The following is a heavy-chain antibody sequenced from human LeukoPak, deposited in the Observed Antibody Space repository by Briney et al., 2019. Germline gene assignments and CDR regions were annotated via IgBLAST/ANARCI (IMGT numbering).Heavy chain of an antibody. CDR1: GYSISSDYY. J-gene: IGHJ5*02. Sequence: SETLSLTCTVSGYSISSDYYWGWIRQPPGKGLEWIGSIYHSGSTYYNPSLKSRVTISVDTSKNQFSLKLSSVTAADTAVYYCARDRRTYYDSSGYYHWGQGTLVTVSS. CDR3: ARDRRTYYDSSGYYH. V-gene: IGHV4-38-2*02. CDR2: IYHSGST. D-gene: IGHD3-22*01.